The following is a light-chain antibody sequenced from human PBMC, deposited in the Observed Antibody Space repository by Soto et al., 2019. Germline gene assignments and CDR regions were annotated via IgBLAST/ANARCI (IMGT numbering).Light chain of an antibody. CDR3: CSYAGSSTVV. Sequence: QSALTQPASVSGSPGQSITISCTGTSSEVGSYNLVSWYPQHPGKAPKLMIYEGSKRPSGVSNRISGSKSCNTASLTISVLQAEDEADYYCCSYAGSSTVVFGTGTKVTVL. J-gene: IGLJ1*01. CDR1: SSEVGSYNL. V-gene: IGLV2-23*01. CDR2: EGS.